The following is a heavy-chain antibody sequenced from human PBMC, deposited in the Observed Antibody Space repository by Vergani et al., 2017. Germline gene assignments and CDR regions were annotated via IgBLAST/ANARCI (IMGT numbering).Heavy chain of an antibody. CDR2: IYYSGST. CDR3: ARDHGSGYLLGWFDP. Sequence: QVQLQESGPGLVKPSQTLSLTCTVSGGSISSYYWSWIRQPPGKGLEWIGYIYYSGSTNYHPSLKSRVTIAVDTSKNQFSLKLSSVTAADPAVYYCARDHGSGYLLGWFDPWGQGTLVTVSS. CDR1: GGSISSYY. D-gene: IGHD3-3*01. J-gene: IGHJ5*02. V-gene: IGHV4-59*01.